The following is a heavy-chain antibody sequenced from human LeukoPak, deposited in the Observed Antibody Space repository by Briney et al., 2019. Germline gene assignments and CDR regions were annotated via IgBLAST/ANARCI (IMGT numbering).Heavy chain of an antibody. Sequence: SETLSLTCSVSGGPISSSYWSWIRQPAGKALEWIGRMYSSGSTNYNPSLKSRVTMSADTSKNQFSLKLNSVSAADTAVYYCARAPGSGDYFFYYMDVWGRGTTVTVSS. CDR3: ARAPGSGDYFFYYMDV. CDR1: GGPISSSY. J-gene: IGHJ6*03. V-gene: IGHV4-4*07. D-gene: IGHD3-10*01. CDR2: MYSSGST.